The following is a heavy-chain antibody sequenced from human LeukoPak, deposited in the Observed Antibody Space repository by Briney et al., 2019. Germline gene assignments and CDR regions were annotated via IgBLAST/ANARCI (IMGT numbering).Heavy chain of an antibody. CDR1: GGSIRSSSYY. CDR3: ARAGGRYFDWSGINYWFDP. CDR2: IYYSGST. J-gene: IGHJ5*02. D-gene: IGHD3-9*01. Sequence: SETLSLTCTVSGGSIRSSSYYWGWIRQPPGKGLEWIGYIYYSGSTNYNPSLKSRVTISVDTSKNQFSLKLSSVTAADTAVYYCARAGGRYFDWSGINYWFDPWGQGILVTVSS. V-gene: IGHV4-61*05.